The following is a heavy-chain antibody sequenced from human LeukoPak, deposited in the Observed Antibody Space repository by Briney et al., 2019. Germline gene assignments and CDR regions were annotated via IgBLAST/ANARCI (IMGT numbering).Heavy chain of an antibody. Sequence: GRSLRLSCAASGFTFDDYAMHWVRQAPGKGLEWVSGISWNSGSIGYADSVKGRFTISRDNAKNSLYLQMNSLRAEDTALYYCAKDTRTDYDILTGYEDAFDIWGQGTMVTVSS. CDR2: ISWNSGSI. CDR1: GFTFDDYA. D-gene: IGHD3-9*01. V-gene: IGHV3-9*01. CDR3: AKDTRTDYDILTGYEDAFDI. J-gene: IGHJ3*02.